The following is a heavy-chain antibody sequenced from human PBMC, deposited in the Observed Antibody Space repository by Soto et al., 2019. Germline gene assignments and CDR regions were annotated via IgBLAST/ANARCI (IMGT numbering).Heavy chain of an antibody. J-gene: IGHJ4*02. Sequence: EVQVLESGGTLVQPGGSLRLSCLVSGFTFPNYAMSWVRQAPGKGLEWVSTIRVSPITTFYADSVKGRFTLSRDDSKNTLYLQMNSLRVEDTAVYYCAKGPYFNSGIGYDYWGLGALVTVSS. CDR2: IRVSPITT. D-gene: IGHD3-10*01. CDR3: AKGPYFNSGIGYDY. V-gene: IGHV3-23*01. CDR1: GFTFPNYA.